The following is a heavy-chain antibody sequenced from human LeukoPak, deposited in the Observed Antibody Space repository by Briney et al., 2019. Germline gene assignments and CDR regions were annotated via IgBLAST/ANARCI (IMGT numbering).Heavy chain of an antibody. J-gene: IGHJ4*02. CDR1: GFTFSNYG. Sequence: GGSLRLSCAASGFTFSNYGMHWVRQAPGKGLEWVAVISYDGSNKYYADSVKGRFTISRDNSKNTVYLQMNSLRAEDTAVYYCARGEEMVYAIQNGFDYWGQGTLVTVSS. CDR3: ARGEEMVYAIQNGFDY. V-gene: IGHV3-30*03. CDR2: ISYDGSNK. D-gene: IGHD2-8*01.